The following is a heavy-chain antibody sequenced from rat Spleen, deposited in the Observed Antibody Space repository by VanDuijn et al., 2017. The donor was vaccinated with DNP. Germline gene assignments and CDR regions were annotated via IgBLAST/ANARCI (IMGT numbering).Heavy chain of an antibody. CDR1: GFTFSNFD. CDR3: ATQGQLGITWFAY. Sequence: EVQLVGSGGGLVQPGRSLKLSCAASGFTFSNFDMAWVRQAPTKGLEWVASISPSGGNTYYRDSVKGRFTISRDNAKNTLYLQMDSLRSEDTATYYCATQGQLGITWFAYWGQGTLVTVSS. D-gene: IGHD1-10*01. CDR2: ISPSGGNT. J-gene: IGHJ3*01. V-gene: IGHV5S13*01.